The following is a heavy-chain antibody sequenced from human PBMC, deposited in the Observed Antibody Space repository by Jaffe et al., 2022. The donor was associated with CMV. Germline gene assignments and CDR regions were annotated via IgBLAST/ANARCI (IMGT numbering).Heavy chain of an antibody. CDR3: ARDRLAESYYTGGGYYYFDS. CDR2: ISRSSEYT. CDR1: GFTFSDYY. Sequence: QVQLVESGGGLVKPGGSLRLSCAASGFTFSDYYMSWIRQAPGKGLEWVSYISRSSEYTNYADSVKGRFTISRDNAKNSLFLQMDSLRAEDTAVYYCARDRLAESYYTGGGYYYFDSWGQGALVTVSS. D-gene: IGHD3-22*01. V-gene: IGHV3-11*06. J-gene: IGHJ4*02.